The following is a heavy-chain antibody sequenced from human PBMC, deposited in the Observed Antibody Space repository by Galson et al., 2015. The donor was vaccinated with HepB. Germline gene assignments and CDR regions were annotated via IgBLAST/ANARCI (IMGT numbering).Heavy chain of an antibody. CDR3: ARDSGNGGSQD. Sequence: SLRLSCAASGFIFSNYGMQWVRQAPGKGLEWMAHIWYDGTYKHYADSVKGRFTISRGNAKNTLFLQMNSLRAEDTAVYYCARDSGNGGSQDWGQGTLVSVSS. CDR2: IWYDGTYK. D-gene: IGHD2-8*01. J-gene: IGHJ4*02. V-gene: IGHV3-33*01. CDR1: GFIFSNYG.